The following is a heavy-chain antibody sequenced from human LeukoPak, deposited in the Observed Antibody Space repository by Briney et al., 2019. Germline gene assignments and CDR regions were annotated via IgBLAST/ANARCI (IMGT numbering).Heavy chain of an antibody. Sequence: SVKVSCKASGGTFNSYAISWVRQAPGQGLEWMGGVIPIFGTTNYAQKFQGRVTIIADESTSTAYMDLSSLRSDDTAVYYCARNSIRGRYCTTTNCYDPFDDWGQGTLVTVSS. CDR1: GGTFNSYA. J-gene: IGHJ4*02. CDR2: VIPIFGTT. CDR3: ARNSIRGRYCTTTNCYDPFDD. D-gene: IGHD2-2*01. V-gene: IGHV1-69*13.